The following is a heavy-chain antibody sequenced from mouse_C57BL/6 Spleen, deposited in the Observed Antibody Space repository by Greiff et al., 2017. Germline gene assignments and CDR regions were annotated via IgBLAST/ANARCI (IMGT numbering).Heavy chain of an antibody. CDR1: GYTFTDYE. Sequence: QVQLKESGAELVRPGASVTLSCKASGYTFTDYEMHWVKQTPVHGLEWIGAIDPETGGTAYNQKFKGKAILTADKSSSTAYMELRSLTSEDSAVYYCTRDLPGFAYWGQGTLVTVSA. J-gene: IGHJ3*01. CDR3: TRDLPGFAY. CDR2: IDPETGGT. V-gene: IGHV1-15*01.